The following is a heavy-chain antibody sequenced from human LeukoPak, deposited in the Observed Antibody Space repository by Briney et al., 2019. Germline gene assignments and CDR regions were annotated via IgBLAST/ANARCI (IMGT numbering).Heavy chain of an antibody. V-gene: IGHV1-18*01. CDR3: ARGCSIAAAGSNFDY. Sequence: ASVKVSCKASGYTFTSYGISWVRQAPGQGLEWMGWISAYNGNTNYAQKLQGRVTMTTDTSTSTAYMELRSLRSDDTAVYYCARGCSIAAAGSNFDYWGQGTLVTVSS. CDR2: ISAYNGNT. J-gene: IGHJ4*02. D-gene: IGHD6-13*01. CDR1: GYTFTSYG.